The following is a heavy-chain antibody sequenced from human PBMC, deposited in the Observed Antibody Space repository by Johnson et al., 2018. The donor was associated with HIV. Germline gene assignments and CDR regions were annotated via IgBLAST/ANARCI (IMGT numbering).Heavy chain of an antibody. J-gene: IGHJ3*02. V-gene: IGHV3-30*03. CDR1: GFTFSSYG. CDR2: ICYDGSKK. CDR3: ARLPSGYSRDDFDI. Sequence: QVQLVESGGGVVQPGRSLRLSCAASGFTFSSYGMHWVRQAPGKGLEWWAVICYDGSKKYYADSVKGQFTISGDNSKNTLYLQMNSLRAEATAVYYCARLPSGYSRDDFDIWGQGTMVTVSA. D-gene: IGHD5-18*01.